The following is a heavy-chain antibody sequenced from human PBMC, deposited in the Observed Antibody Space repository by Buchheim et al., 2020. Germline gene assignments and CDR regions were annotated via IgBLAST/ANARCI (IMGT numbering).Heavy chain of an antibody. CDR1: GFTFSSYW. CDR2: IRQDGSEK. Sequence: VQLVESGGGLVQPGGSLRLSCAASGFTFSSYWMSWVRQAPGKGLEWVANIRQDGSEKYYVDSVKGRFTISRDNAKNSLYLQMNSLRAEDTAVYYCARASHFPILLWFGENYYFDYWGQGTL. D-gene: IGHD3-10*01. CDR3: ARASHFPILLWFGENYYFDY. V-gene: IGHV3-7*01. J-gene: IGHJ4*02.